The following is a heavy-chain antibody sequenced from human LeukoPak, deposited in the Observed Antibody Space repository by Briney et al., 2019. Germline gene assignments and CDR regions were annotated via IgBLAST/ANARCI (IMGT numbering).Heavy chain of an antibody. CDR2: IRSNSDGGTA. D-gene: IGHD3-10*01. CDR3: TTDRGALTS. J-gene: IGHJ5*02. V-gene: IGHV3-15*01. CDR1: GFTFTNAW. Sequence: GGSLRLSCAASGFTFTNAWMSWARQAPGKGLEWVGRIRSNSDGGTADYTAPVKGRFTISRDDSKNTLYLQMNSLKTEDTAMYYCTTDRGALTSWGQGTLVTVSS.